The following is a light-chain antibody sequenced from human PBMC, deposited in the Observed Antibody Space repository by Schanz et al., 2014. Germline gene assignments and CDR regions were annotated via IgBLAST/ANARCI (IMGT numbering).Light chain of an antibody. Sequence: QSALTQPASVSGSPGQSITISCTGTSSDVGSYNLVSWYQQHPGKAPKLMIYDVSNRPSGVSNRFSASKSGNTASLTISGLQAEDEADYYCSSYTISSSYVFGTGTKLTVL. J-gene: IGLJ1*01. V-gene: IGLV2-14*02. CDR2: DVS. CDR1: SSDVGSYNL. CDR3: SSYTISSSYV.